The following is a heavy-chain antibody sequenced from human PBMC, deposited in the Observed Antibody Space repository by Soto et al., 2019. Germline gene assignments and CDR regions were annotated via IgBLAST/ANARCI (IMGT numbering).Heavy chain of an antibody. Sequence: QVQLVESGGGVVQPGRSLRLSCAASAFTFSTYAMHWVRQGPGKGLEWVAIISYDGKEKYFAESVKGRFTISRDNSKNTLYLEMNNLSAEDTAVYYCAKAIPKFIAVAGLFDYWGQGTLVTVPS. CDR3: AKAIPKFIAVAGLFDY. CDR1: AFTFSTYA. J-gene: IGHJ4*02. CDR2: ISYDGKEK. D-gene: IGHD6-19*01. V-gene: IGHV3-30*04.